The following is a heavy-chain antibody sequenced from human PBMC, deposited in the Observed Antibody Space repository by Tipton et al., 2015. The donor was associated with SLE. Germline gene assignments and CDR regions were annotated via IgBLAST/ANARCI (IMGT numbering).Heavy chain of an antibody. J-gene: IGHJ3*02. CDR2: ISSSSSSI. V-gene: IGHV3-21*03. CDR3: AGIRDALDI. CDR1: GFTFSSYS. Sequence: SLRLSCAASGFTFSSYSMNWVRQAPGKGLEWVSSISSSSSSIYYEDSEKGRFIISRNNAKNSLYLQMNSLRAEDTAVYYCAGIRDALDIWGQGTMVTVSS.